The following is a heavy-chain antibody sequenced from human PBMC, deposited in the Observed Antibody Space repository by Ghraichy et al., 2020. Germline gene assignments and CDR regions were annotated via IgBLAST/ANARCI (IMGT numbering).Heavy chain of an antibody. CDR3: AKAPFDPTGYYPYFFDY. CDR2: ISGSGGST. D-gene: IGHD3-9*01. V-gene: IGHV3-23*01. J-gene: IGHJ4*02. CDR1: GFTFSSYA. Sequence: GGSLRLSCAASGFTFSSYAMSWVRQAPGKGLEWVSAISGSGGSTYYADSVKGRFTISRDNSKTTLYLQINNLRADDTAVYYCAKAPFDPTGYYPYFFDYWGQGTLVTVSS.